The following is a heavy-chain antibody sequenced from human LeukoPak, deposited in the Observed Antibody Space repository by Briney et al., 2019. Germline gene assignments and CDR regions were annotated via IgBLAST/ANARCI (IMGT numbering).Heavy chain of an antibody. J-gene: IGHJ4*02. D-gene: IGHD6-13*01. Sequence: PSETLSLTCSISGGSISSSSPYWGWIRQPPGKGLEWIGNIYYSGTTYYNPSLKSRVTISVDTSNNQFSLKLSSVTAADTAVYYCARVGSSWPFYYFDYWGQGTLVTVSS. CDR2: IYYSGTT. V-gene: IGHV4-39*07. CDR1: GGSISSSSPY. CDR3: ARVGSSWPFYYFDY.